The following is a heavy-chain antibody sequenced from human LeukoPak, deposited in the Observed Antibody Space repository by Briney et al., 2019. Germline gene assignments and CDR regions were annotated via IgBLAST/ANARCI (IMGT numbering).Heavy chain of an antibody. CDR2: IYYSGST. D-gene: IGHD3-22*01. CDR1: GSSISSGGYY. J-gene: IGHJ4*02. Sequence: SETLSLTCTVSGSSISSGGYYWSWIRQHPGKGLEWIGYIYYSGSTYYNPSLKSRVTISVDTSKNQFSLKLSSVTAADTAVYYCARASKGMIVVVPKIDYWGQGTLVTVSS. V-gene: IGHV4-31*03. CDR3: ARASKGMIVVVPKIDY.